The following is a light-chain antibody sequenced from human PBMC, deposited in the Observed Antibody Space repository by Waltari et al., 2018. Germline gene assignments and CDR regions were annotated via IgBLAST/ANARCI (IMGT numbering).Light chain of an antibody. CDR1: RSNIGSNP. CDR2: TNN. CDR3: ATWDDNLKVV. Sequence: QPVLTQPPSASGTPGQRVTISCSGSRSNIGSNPVNWYQQLPGTAPKLLIYTNNQRPSGVADRFSGSKSGTSASLAISGLQSEDEADYYCATWDDNLKVVFGGGTKLTVL. V-gene: IGLV1-44*01. J-gene: IGLJ2*01.